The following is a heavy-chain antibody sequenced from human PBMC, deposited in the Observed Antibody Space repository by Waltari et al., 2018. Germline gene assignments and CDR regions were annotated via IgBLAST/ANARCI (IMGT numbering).Heavy chain of an antibody. CDR3: SGGEVTGTDF. V-gene: IGHV3-73*01. D-gene: IGHD6-19*01. CDR2: IRREPYNYAT. CDR1: GFRFSGSS. Sequence: EVQVVESGGGLVQPGGSLKLSCATSGFRFSGSSIHWVRQTYGKGLEWVGRIRREPYNYATAYSASVKGRFTISRDDSKNTAFLQMNSLMTEDTAVYYCSGGEVTGTDFWGQGTLVTVSS. J-gene: IGHJ4*02.